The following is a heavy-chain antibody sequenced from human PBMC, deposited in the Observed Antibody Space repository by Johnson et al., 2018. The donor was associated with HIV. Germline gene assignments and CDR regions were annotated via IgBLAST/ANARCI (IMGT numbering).Heavy chain of an antibody. J-gene: IGHJ3*02. CDR2: IKSKTDGGTT. CDR3: ARAHDAFDI. V-gene: IGHV3-15*01. CDR1: GFTFSNAW. Sequence: VQLVESGGGLVKPGGSLRLSCAASGFTFSNAWMSWVRQAPGKGLEWVGRIKSKTDGGTTDYAAPVKGRFTISRDNSKNTLYLQMNSLRAEDTAVYYCARAHDAFDIWGQGTMVTVSS.